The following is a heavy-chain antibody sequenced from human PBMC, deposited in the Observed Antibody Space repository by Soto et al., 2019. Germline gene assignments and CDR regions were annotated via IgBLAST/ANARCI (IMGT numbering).Heavy chain of an antibody. CDR2: ISGSGGST. D-gene: IGHD3-9*01. CDR3: AKGDILTGYYFDY. Sequence: EVQLLESGGGLVQPGGSLRLSCAASGFNFSSYAMSWVRQAPGKGLEWVSAISGSGGSTYYADSVKGRFTISRDNSKNTLYLQMNSLRAEDTAVYYCAKGDILTGYYFDYRGQGTLVTVSS. J-gene: IGHJ4*02. V-gene: IGHV3-23*01. CDR1: GFNFSSYA.